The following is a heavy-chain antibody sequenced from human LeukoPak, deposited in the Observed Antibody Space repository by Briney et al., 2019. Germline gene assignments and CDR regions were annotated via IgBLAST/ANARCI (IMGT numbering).Heavy chain of an antibody. J-gene: IGHJ4*02. Sequence: ASVKVSCKASGYTFTGYYMHRVRQAPGQGLEWMGWINPNSGGTNYAQKFQGRVTMTRDTSISTAYMELSRLRSDDTAVYYCARVELLWFGEGDPLDYWGQGTLVTVSS. V-gene: IGHV1-2*02. CDR2: INPNSGGT. D-gene: IGHD3-10*01. CDR3: ARVELLWFGEGDPLDY. CDR1: GYTFTGYY.